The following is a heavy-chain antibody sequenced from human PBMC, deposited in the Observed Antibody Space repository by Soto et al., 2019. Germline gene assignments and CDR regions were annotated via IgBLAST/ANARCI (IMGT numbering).Heavy chain of an antibody. Sequence: EVQLVESGGGLVQPGGSLRLSCAASGFTVSSNYMSWVRQAPGKGLEWVSVIYSGGSTYYADSVKGRFTISRDNSKNTLYLQMNSLRVEDTAVYYCARVGKWFGESLDYWGQGTLVTVSS. V-gene: IGHV3-66*01. CDR2: IYSGGST. CDR1: GFTVSSNY. CDR3: ARVGKWFGESLDY. D-gene: IGHD3-10*01. J-gene: IGHJ4*02.